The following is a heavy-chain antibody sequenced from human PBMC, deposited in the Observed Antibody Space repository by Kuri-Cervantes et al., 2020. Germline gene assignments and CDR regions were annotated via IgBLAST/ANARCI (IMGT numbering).Heavy chain of an antibody. CDR2: INQDGSKK. CDR3: ARAIGDYAAY. CDR1: GFTFSSYW. D-gene: IGHD4-17*01. J-gene: IGHJ4*02. V-gene: IGHV3-7*01. Sequence: GGSLRLSCAAAGFTFSSYWMSWVRQAPGKGLEWVANINQDGSKKYYVDSVKGRFTISRDNAKNSLYLQMNSLRAEDTAVYYCARAIGDYAAYWGQGTLVTDSS.